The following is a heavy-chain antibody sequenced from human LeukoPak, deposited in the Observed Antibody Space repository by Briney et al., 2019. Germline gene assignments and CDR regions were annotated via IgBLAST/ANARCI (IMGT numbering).Heavy chain of an antibody. V-gene: IGHV3-23*01. J-gene: IGHJ4*02. D-gene: IGHD6-13*01. CDR2: ISGSGGST. CDR3: AKIEIAAAGGTFDY. CDR1: GFTFSSYA. Sequence: GGSLRLSCAAAGFTFSSYAMSWVRQAPGKGLEWVSAISGSGGSTYYADSVEGRFTISRDNSKNTLYLQMNSLRAEDTAVYYCAKIEIAAAGGTFDYWGQGTLVTVSS.